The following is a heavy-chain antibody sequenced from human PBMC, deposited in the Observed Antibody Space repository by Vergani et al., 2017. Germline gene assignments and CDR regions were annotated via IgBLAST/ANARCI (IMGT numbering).Heavy chain of an antibody. D-gene: IGHD6-13*01. CDR1: GFTFSSYD. CDR3: ARDAPGSREFDC. CDR2: IGTAGDT. V-gene: IGHV3-13*01. Sequence: EVQLVESGGGLVQPGGSLRLSCAASGFTFSSYDMHWVRQATGKGLEWVSAIGTAGDTYYPGSVKGRFTISRENAKNSLYLQMNSLRAGDTAVYYCARDAPGSREFDCWSQGTLVTVSS. J-gene: IGHJ4*02.